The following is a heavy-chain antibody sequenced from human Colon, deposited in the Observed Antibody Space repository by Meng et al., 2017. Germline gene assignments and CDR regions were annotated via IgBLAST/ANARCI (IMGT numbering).Heavy chain of an antibody. CDR1: GGSISSYNW. J-gene: IGHJ4*02. Sequence: ESGPGLVGPWRSLPLPCAVSGGSISSYNWWSWVRQPPGKGLEWIGQIDLGGTPYYNPSLESRVIMSLDKSKNQLSLRLTSVAAADTAVYYCARHGGWHFDYWGQGALVTVSS. CDR2: IDLGGTP. D-gene: IGHD6-19*01. CDR3: ARHGGWHFDY. V-gene: IGHV4-4*02.